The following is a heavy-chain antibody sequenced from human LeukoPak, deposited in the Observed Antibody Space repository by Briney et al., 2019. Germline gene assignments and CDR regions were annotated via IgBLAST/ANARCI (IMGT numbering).Heavy chain of an antibody. J-gene: IGHJ4*02. CDR3: ARQNDFRLDY. D-gene: IGHD3-3*01. V-gene: IGHV5-51*01. Sequence: GGSLRISCKGSGSPFSSYWIGWVRQMPGKGLEWMGTIYPGDSDTRYSPSLQGQVTISVDTSIGTAYLQWSSLKASDTTIYYCARQNDFRLDYWGQGTLVTVSS. CDR1: GSPFSSYW. CDR2: IYPGDSDT.